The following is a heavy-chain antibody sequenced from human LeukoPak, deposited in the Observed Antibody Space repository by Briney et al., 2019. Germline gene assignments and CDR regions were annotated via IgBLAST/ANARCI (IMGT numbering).Heavy chain of an antibody. CDR2: NNPNSGAT. Sequence: GASVKVSCKASGYTFTDQYTHWVRQAPGQGLEWMGWNNPNSGATKYAQKFQGRVTMTRDTSISTAYMERSRLRSDDTAVYYCAIDGSTWYYFDYWGQGTLVTVSS. CDR1: GYTFTDQY. V-gene: IGHV1-2*02. J-gene: IGHJ4*02. CDR3: AIDGSTWYYFDY. D-gene: IGHD6-13*01.